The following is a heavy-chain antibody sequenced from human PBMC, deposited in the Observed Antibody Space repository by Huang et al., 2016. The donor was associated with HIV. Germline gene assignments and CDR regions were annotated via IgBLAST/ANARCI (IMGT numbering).Heavy chain of an antibody. V-gene: IGHV3-74*01. Sequence: EVQLVESGGGLVQPGGALRLSCAASGFTFRCYWMHWVRQAPGQGLVWVSRINSYGGSSVYADSVNGRFTISSDNAKNTLYLQMNSLRAEDTAVYYCVRDPRIQSWLNYFDYWGQGTLVSVSS. D-gene: IGHD3-22*01. CDR2: INSYGGSS. CDR1: GFTFRCYW. J-gene: IGHJ4*02. CDR3: VRDPRIQSWLNYFDY.